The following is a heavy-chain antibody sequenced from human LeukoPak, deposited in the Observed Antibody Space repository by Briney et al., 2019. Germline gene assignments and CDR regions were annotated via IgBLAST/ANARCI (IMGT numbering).Heavy chain of an antibody. Sequence: SETLSLTCTVSGGSISRYYWSWIRQPPGKGLEWIGDLFNSGGTSYNASLKSRVTVSVDTSKKQVSLKVTSVTAADTAVYYCARRIPASGIRDVWGQGTTVTVTS. CDR3: ARRIPASGIRDV. CDR1: GGSISRYY. V-gene: IGHV4-59*08. CDR2: LFNSGGT. D-gene: IGHD3-10*01. J-gene: IGHJ6*02.